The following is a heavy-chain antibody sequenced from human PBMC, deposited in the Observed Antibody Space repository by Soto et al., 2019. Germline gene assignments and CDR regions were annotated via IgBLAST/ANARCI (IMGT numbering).Heavy chain of an antibody. CDR1: GFTFSSYA. CDR2: ISSDGRPT. Sequence: GGSLRLSCLVSGFTFSSYAMHWVRQAPGKGLEYVSSISSDGRPTYYADSVKGRFTISRDNSKNTLSLQMYSLKAEDTAVYYCVKDRYVDYWGQGTLVTVSS. J-gene: IGHJ4*02. CDR3: VKDRYVDY. V-gene: IGHV3-64D*06.